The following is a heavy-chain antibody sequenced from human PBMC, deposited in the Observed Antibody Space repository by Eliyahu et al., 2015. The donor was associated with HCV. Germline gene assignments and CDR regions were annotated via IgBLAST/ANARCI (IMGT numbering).Heavy chain of an antibody. CDR3: AKDFTGVATGEYYFDS. CDR1: XFPFSSYG. J-gene: IGHJ4*02. V-gene: IGHV3-30*18. Sequence: QVQLVESGGGVVQPGXSLRLXCXSSXFPFSSYGXHWVRXAPGKGLEWVAIISYDGSNKYYADSVKGRFTISRDNSKNTLYLQMNSLRAEDTAVYYCAKDFTGVATGEYYFDSWGQGTLVTVSS. D-gene: IGHD2-15*01. CDR2: ISYDGSNK.